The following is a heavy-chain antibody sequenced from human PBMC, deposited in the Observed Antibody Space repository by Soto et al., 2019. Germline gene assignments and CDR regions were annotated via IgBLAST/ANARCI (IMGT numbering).Heavy chain of an antibody. D-gene: IGHD6-19*01. Sequence: PGGSLRLSCAASGFTFSSHEMNWVRQAPGKGLEWVSYISSSGSTIYYADSVKGRFTISRDNAKNSLYLQMNNLRAEDTAVYYCARDAYSSGWYGDYYFDYWGQGTLVTVSS. J-gene: IGHJ4*02. CDR1: GFTFSSHE. CDR2: ISSSGSTI. V-gene: IGHV3-48*03. CDR3: ARDAYSSGWYGDYYFDY.